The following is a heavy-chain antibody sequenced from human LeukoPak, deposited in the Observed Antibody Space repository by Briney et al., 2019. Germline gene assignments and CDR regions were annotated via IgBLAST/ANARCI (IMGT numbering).Heavy chain of an antibody. D-gene: IGHD3-3*01. CDR3: ARATYDFWSGHHYGMDV. Sequence: SETLSLTCTVSVGSISSSIYYWGWIRQPPGKGLGWIGSIYYSGSTYYNPSRKSRVTISVDTSKNQFSLKLRPVTAADTAVYSCARATYDFWSGHHYGMDVWGQGTTVTVSS. V-gene: IGHV4-39*01. CDR2: IYYSGST. CDR1: VGSISSSIYY. J-gene: IGHJ6*02.